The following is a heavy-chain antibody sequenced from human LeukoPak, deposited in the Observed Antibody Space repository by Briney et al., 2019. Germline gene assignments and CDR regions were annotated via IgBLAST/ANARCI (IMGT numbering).Heavy chain of an antibody. D-gene: IGHD4-17*01. J-gene: IGHJ4*02. CDR2: INPNSGGT. V-gene: IGHV1-2*02. CDR3: ARSLFDGDYAIDY. CDR1: GYTFTGYY. Sequence: GAPVKVSCKASGYTFTGYYMHWVRQAPGQGLEWMGWINPNSGGTNYAQKFQGRVTMTRDTSISTAYMELSRLRSDDTAVYYCARSLFDGDYAIDYWGQGTLVTVSS.